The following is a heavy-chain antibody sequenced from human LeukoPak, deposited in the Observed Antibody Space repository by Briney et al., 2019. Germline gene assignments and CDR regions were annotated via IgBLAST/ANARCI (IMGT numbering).Heavy chain of an antibody. CDR1: GYSFTSYW. V-gene: IGHV5-51*01. CDR3: ARHCDYDFWSGYYYDAFDI. Sequence: GESLKISCKGSGYSFTSYWIGWVRQMPGKGLEWMGIIYPGDSDTRYSPSFQGQVTISADRSISTAYLQWSSLKASDTAMYYCARHCDYDFWSGYYYDAFDIWGQGTMVTVSS. CDR2: IYPGDSDT. D-gene: IGHD3-3*01. J-gene: IGHJ3*02.